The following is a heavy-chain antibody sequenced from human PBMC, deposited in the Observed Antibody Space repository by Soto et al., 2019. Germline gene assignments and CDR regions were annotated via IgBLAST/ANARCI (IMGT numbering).Heavy chain of an antibody. V-gene: IGHV3-23*01. D-gene: IGHD1-1*01. J-gene: IGHJ4*02. CDR2: INGGGSGT. CDR1: GFTFSGHA. Sequence: EVQLLESGGGLIQPGESLRLSCAASGFTFSGHAMSWVRQAPGKGLEWVSAINGGGSGTYYADSVKGRFTISRDNSRNTLSLQMNSLSAEDTAIYYCVRRHETSLCFDSWGQGTLVTVSS. CDR3: VRRHETSLCFDS.